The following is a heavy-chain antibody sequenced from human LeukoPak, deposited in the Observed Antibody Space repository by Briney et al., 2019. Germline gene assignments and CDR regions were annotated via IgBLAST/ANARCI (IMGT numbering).Heavy chain of an antibody. CDR1: GYTFTGYY. CDR2: INPNSGGT. J-gene: IGHJ4*02. Sequence: GASVKVSCKASGYTFTGYYMHWVRQAPGQGLEWMGWINPNSGGTNYAQKFQGWVTMTRDTSISTAYMELSRLRSGDTAVYYCARSSVAGTYYFDYWGQGTLVTVSS. D-gene: IGHD6-19*01. V-gene: IGHV1-2*04. CDR3: ARSSVAGTYYFDY.